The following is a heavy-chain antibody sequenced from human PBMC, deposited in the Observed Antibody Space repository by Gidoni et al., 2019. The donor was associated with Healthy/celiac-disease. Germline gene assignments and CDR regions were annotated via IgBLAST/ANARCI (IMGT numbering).Heavy chain of an antibody. CDR3: ARSSGWTGPGLGYFDY. D-gene: IGHD6-19*01. J-gene: IGHJ4*02. Sequence: QVQLVESGGGVVQPGRSLRLSCAASGFTFSSYGMHWVRQAPGKGLEWVAVIWYDGSNKYYADSVKGRFTISRDNSKNTLYLQMNSLRAEDTAVYYCARSSGWTGPGLGYFDYWGQGTLVTVSS. V-gene: IGHV3-33*01. CDR2: IWYDGSNK. CDR1: GFTFSSYG.